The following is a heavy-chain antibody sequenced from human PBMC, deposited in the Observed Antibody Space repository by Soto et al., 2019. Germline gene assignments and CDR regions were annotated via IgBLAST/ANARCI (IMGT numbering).Heavy chain of an antibody. CDR1: GYSVSMYV. J-gene: IGHJ6*02. CDR2: ISAYNGNT. Sequence: ASLKDSCKASGYSVSMYVMGRVLQSPGQGLEWMGRISAYNGNTNYAQKLQGRVTMTTDTSTSTAYMGLRSLRSDDTAVYYCARDDYGVDYYYGMDGWGQGTTVTVSS. CDR3: ARDDYGVDYYYGMDG. V-gene: IGHV1-18*01. D-gene: IGHD4-17*01.